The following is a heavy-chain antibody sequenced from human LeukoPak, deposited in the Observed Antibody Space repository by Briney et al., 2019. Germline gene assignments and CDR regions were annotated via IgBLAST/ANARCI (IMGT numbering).Heavy chain of an antibody. J-gene: IGHJ3*02. Sequence: GESLKISCKGSGYSFTSYWIGWVRQMPGKGLEWMGIIYPGDSDTRYSPSFQGQVTISADNSISTAYLQWSSLKASDTAMYYCARGVWATTTGPNDAFDIWGQGTMVTVSS. CDR1: GYSFTSYW. V-gene: IGHV5-51*01. CDR2: IYPGDSDT. D-gene: IGHD4-17*01. CDR3: ARGVWATTTGPNDAFDI.